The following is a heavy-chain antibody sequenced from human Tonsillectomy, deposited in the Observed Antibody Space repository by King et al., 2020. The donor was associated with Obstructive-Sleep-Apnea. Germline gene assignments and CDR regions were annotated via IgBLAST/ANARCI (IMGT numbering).Heavy chain of an antibody. CDR2: IYPGDSDT. CDR1: GYSFSTYW. V-gene: IGHV5-51*01. J-gene: IGHJ4*02. CDR3: ARHSELISAAGIVSDY. D-gene: IGHD6-13*01. Sequence: QLVQSGAEVKKPGESLKISCEGSGYSFSTYWIGWVRQMPGKGLEWLGIIYPGDSDTRYSPSFQGQVTISADKSISTAYLQLSSLEASDTAIYYCARHSELISAAGIVSDYWGQGTLVTVSS.